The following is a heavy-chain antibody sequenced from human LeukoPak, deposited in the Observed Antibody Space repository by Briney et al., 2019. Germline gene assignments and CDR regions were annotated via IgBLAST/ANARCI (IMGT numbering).Heavy chain of an antibody. J-gene: IGHJ4*02. Sequence: SETLSLTCTVSGGSISSGGYYWSWIRQHPGKGLEWIGYIYYSGSTYYSPSLKSRVTISVDTSKNQFSLKLSSVTAADTAVYYCARNSPSLRRDGYNFDYWGQGTLVTVSS. V-gene: IGHV4-31*03. CDR2: IYYSGST. CDR3: ARNSPSLRRDGYNFDY. CDR1: GGSISSGGYY. D-gene: IGHD5-24*01.